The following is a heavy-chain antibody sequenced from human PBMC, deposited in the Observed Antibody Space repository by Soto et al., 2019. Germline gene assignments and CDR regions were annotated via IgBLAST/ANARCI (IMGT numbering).Heavy chain of an antibody. CDR3: SYYYDSSGYYQDAFDI. D-gene: IGHD3-22*01. J-gene: IGHJ3*02. Sequence: SVKVSCKASGGTLSSYAISWVRQAPGQGLEWMGGIIPIFGTANYAQKFQGRVTITADESTSTAYMELSSLRSEDTAVYYCSYYYDSSGYYQDAFDIWGQGTMVTVSS. CDR2: IIPIFGTA. CDR1: GGTLSSYA. V-gene: IGHV1-69*13.